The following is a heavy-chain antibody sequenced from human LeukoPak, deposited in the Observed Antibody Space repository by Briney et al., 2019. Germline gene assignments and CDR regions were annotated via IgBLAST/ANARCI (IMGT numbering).Heavy chain of an antibody. J-gene: IGHJ5*01. CDR2: ISSSGSGGST. CDR3: ARAYSSSWYDF. CDR1: GFTFSAFA. Sequence: GGSLRLSCAASGFTFSAFAMTWVRQAPGKGLEWVSGISSSGSGGSTYYADSVKGRFTISRDNSKNTLYLQINSVRAEDTAVYYCARAYSSSWYDFWGQGTLVTVSS. V-gene: IGHV3-23*01. D-gene: IGHD6-13*01.